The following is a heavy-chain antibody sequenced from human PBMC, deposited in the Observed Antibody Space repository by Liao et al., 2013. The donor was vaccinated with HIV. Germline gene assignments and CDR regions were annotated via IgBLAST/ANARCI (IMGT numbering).Heavy chain of an antibody. CDR2: IYSSGTT. D-gene: IGHD3-10*01. CDR1: GGSISSGSYY. V-gene: IGHV4-61*02. CDR3: ATTRIGAYYFDY. J-gene: IGHJ4*02. Sequence: QVQLQESGPGLVKPSQTLSLTCTVSGGSISSGSYYWSWIRQPAGKGLEWIGRIYSSGTTNYNPSLKSRVTISVDTSKSQFSLRLSSVTAADTAVYYCATTRIGAYYFDYWGQGSLVSVSS.